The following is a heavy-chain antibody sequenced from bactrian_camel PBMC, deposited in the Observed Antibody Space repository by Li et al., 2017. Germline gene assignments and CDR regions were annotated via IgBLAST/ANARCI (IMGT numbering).Heavy chain of an antibody. Sequence: HVQLVESGGGSVQAGGSLKLDCAASGDTYCTKDMAWYRQVPGKEREFVSAIDSGGTTSYADSVKGRFTISRGNAKNTVSLQMNSLKPEDTAMYYCAADPGGRVATFPEFWPGPEALGQYWGQGTQVT. CDR2: IDSGGTT. CDR3: AADPGGRVATFPEFWPGPEALGQY. J-gene: IGHJ4*01. D-gene: IGHD2*01. V-gene: IGHV3S53*01. CDR1: GDTYCTKD.